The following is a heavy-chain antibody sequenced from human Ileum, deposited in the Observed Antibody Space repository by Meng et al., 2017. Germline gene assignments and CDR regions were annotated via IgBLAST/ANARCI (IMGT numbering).Heavy chain of an antibody. CDR3: ARSVWGRAAPD. V-gene: IGHV4-59*01. CDR1: GVSITTYY. D-gene: IGHD3-16*01. CDR2: IFDNGSP. J-gene: IGHJ4*02. Sequence: QVQLLDSVPGLVNPPETLSRTGTGSGVSITTYYWNWVRQTPGKGMECIVNIFDNGSPKYNPSLKSRATMSLDTSKNQFYLNLASVTAADTAVYYCARSVWGRAAPDWGQGTLVTVSS.